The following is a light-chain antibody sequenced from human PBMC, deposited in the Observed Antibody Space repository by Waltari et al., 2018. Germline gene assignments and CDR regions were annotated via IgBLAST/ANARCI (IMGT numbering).Light chain of an antibody. CDR1: SRDVGRYDY. CDR3: TSYTSSTTTPYV. V-gene: IGLV2-14*03. CDR2: DVT. Sequence: QSALTQPASVSGTPGQSITISCTGTSRDVGRYDYVSWYQQHPGRAPKLLIQDVTDRASGVADRFSGSKSGNTASLTISGLQTEDEADYYCTSYTSSTTTPYVFGTGTQVTV. J-gene: IGLJ1*01.